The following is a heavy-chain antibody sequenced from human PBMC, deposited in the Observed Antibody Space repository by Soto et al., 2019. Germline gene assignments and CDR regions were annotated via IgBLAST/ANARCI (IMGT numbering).Heavy chain of an antibody. V-gene: IGHV1-24*01. CDR1: GYTLTELS. CDR3: ATDLGYGTTNDY. D-gene: IGHD1-1*01. J-gene: IGHJ4*02. CDR2: FGPEDGET. Sequence: ASVKVSCKVSGYTLTELSMHWVRQAPGKGLEWMGGFGPEDGETIYAQKFQGRVTMTEDTSTDTAYMELSSLRSEDTAVYYCATDLGYGTTNDYWGQGTLVTVSS.